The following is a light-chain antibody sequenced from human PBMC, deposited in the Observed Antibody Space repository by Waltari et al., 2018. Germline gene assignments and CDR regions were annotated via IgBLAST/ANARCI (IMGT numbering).Light chain of an antibody. CDR3: QQRSNWPLYT. CDR1: QSVIRY. CDR2: DAS. Sequence: EIVLTQSPATLSLSPGERATLSCRASQSVIRYLAWYQQKPGQAPRLLIYDASNRATGIPARFSGSWSGTDFTLTISSLEPEDFAVYYCQQRSNWPLYTFGQGTKLEIK. V-gene: IGKV3-11*01. J-gene: IGKJ2*01.